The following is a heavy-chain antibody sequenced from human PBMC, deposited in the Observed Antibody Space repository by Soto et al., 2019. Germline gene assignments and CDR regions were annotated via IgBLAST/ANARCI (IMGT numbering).Heavy chain of an antibody. D-gene: IGHD2-15*01. CDR3: ARVKIGGYCSGGSCFKYGFYGAFDI. CDR2: IYYSGST. J-gene: IGHJ3*02. Sequence: PSGTLSLTCTVSGCSISSYYWSWIRQPPGKGLEWIGYIYYSGSTNYNPSLKSRVTISVDTSKNQFSLKLSSVTAADTAVYYCARVKIGGYCSGGSCFKYGFYGAFDIWGQGTMVTVSS. CDR1: GCSISSYY. V-gene: IGHV4-59*01.